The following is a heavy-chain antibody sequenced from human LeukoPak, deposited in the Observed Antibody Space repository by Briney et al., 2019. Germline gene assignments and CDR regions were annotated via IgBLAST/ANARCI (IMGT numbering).Heavy chain of an antibody. CDR3: ARRYSSSLLTLNWFDP. J-gene: IGHJ5*02. Sequence: ASVKVSCKASGYTFTSYGISWVRQAPGQGLEWMGWISAYNGNTNYAQELQGRVTMTTDTSTSTAYMELRSLRSDDTAVYYCARRYSSSLLTLNWFDPWGQGTLVTVSS. CDR1: GYTFTSYG. D-gene: IGHD6-6*01. CDR2: ISAYNGNT. V-gene: IGHV1-18*01.